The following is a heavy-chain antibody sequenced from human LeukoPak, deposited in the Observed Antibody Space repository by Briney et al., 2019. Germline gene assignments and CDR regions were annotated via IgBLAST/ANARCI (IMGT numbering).Heavy chain of an antibody. V-gene: IGHV4-59*01. Sequence: PSETLSLTCTVSGGSISSYYWSWIRQPPGKGLEWIGYFYYSGSTNYNPSLKSRVTISVDTSKNQFSLKLTSVTAADTAVYYCARDLRPYDSSGYFDYWGQGTLVTVSS. J-gene: IGHJ4*02. CDR2: FYYSGST. CDR1: GGSISSYY. CDR3: ARDLRPYDSSGYFDY. D-gene: IGHD3-22*01.